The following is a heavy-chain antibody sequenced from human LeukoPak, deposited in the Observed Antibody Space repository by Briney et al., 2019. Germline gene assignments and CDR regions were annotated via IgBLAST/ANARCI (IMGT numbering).Heavy chain of an antibody. CDR1: GGSISSYY. Sequence: TSETLSLTCTVSGGSISSYYWSWIWQPAGKGLEWIGRIYTSGSTNYNPSLKSRVTMSVDTPKNQFSLKLSSVTAADTAVYYCARGRVYCSSTSCYSYYFDYWGQGTLVTVSS. V-gene: IGHV4-4*07. CDR3: ARGRVYCSSTSCYSYYFDY. CDR2: IYTSGST. D-gene: IGHD2-2*02. J-gene: IGHJ4*02.